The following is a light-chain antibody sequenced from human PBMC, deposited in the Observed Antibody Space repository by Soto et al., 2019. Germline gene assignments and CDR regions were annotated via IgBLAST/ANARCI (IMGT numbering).Light chain of an antibody. V-gene: IGLV2-14*01. CDR3: YSYSAYTTLWV. J-gene: IGLJ3*02. Sequence: QSALTQPASVSGSPGQSITISCTGTASDIGNYNYVSWYQVHPGKAPKLLIYGDSNRPSGVSNRFSGSKSGNAASLTISGLQAEDEADYYCYSYSAYTTLWVFGGGTKVTVL. CDR2: GDS. CDR1: ASDIGNYNY.